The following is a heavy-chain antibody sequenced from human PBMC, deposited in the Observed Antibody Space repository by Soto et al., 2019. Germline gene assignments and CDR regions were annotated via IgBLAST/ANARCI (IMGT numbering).Heavy chain of an antibody. Sequence: QVQLVQSGAEVQKPGSSVKVSCKASGGTFSSYAISWVRQAPGQGLEWMGGIVPIFGTANYAQKFQGRVTITADESTSTAYMELSSLRSEDTAVYYCARDSNDYYDSSGLDYWGQGTLVTVSS. D-gene: IGHD3-22*01. J-gene: IGHJ4*02. V-gene: IGHV1-69*01. CDR3: ARDSNDYYDSSGLDY. CDR2: IVPIFGTA. CDR1: GGTFSSYA.